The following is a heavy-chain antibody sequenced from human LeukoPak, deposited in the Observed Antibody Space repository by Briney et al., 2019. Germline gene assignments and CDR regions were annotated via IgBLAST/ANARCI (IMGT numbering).Heavy chain of an antibody. J-gene: IGHJ4*02. CDR2: INPSGGST. CDR1: GYTFTSYY. CDR3: ARLIVATNSVDY. D-gene: IGHD5-12*01. V-gene: IGHV1-46*01. Sequence: ASVKVSCKASGYTFTSYYMDWVRQAPGQGLEWMGIINPSGGSTSYAQKFQGRVTMTRDTSTSTVYMELSSLRSEDTAVYYCARLIVATNSVDYWGQGTLVTVSS.